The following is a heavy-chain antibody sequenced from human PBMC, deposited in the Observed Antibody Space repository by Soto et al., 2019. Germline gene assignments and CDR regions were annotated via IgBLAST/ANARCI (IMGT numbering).Heavy chain of an antibody. D-gene: IGHD2-15*01. V-gene: IGHV3-11*05. J-gene: IGHJ6*02. CDR1: GFTFSDYY. CDR2: ISSSSSYT. CDR3: AREERGNDYYGMDV. Sequence: QVQLVESGGGLVKPGGSLRLSCAASGFTFSDYYMSWIRQAPGKGLEWVSYISSSSSYTNYADSVKGRFTISRDNAKNSLYLQMNSLRAEDTAVYYWAREERGNDYYGMDVWGQGTTVTVSS.